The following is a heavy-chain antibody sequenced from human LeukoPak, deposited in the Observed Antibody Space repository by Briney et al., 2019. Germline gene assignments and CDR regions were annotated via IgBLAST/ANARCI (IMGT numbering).Heavy chain of an antibody. D-gene: IGHD6-6*01. V-gene: IGHV4-38-2*02. Sequence: SETLSLTCSVSDYSISSGYYWGWIRQPPGKGLEWIGSMEWIGSIYHSGSAYYNPSLKSRVTISVDTSKNQFSLKLSSVTAADTAVYYCARERGWGSSSGEYYFDYWGQGTLVTASS. CDR1: DYSISSGYY. CDR3: ARERGWGSSSGEYYFDY. CDR2: IYHSGSA. J-gene: IGHJ4*02.